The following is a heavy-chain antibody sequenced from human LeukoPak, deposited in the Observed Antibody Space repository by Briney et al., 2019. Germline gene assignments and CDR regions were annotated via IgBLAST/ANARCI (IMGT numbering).Heavy chain of an antibody. D-gene: IGHD3-22*01. CDR1: GFTFSSYE. CDR2: INWNGVNI. CDR3: VRDPYYDNSGYSDDAFEI. Sequence: GGSLRLSCAASGFTFSSYEMNWVRQAPGKGLEWVSGINWNGVNIGYADSVKGRFTISRDNAKNSLYLQMNSLRAEDTAMYHCVRDPYYDNSGYSDDAFEIWGQGTMVTVSS. J-gene: IGHJ3*02. V-gene: IGHV3-20*01.